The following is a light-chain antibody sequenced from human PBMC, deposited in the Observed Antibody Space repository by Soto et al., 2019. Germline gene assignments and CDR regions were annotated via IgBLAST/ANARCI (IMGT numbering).Light chain of an antibody. Sequence: DIVMTQSPLSLPVTPGEPASISCRSSQSLLHSNGYNYLGCYLQKPGQAPQLLIYLGSNRASGVPDRFSGSGSGTDFTLKISRVEAEDVCVYYCLQALQTPWTFGQGTKVEIK. CDR2: LGS. CDR1: QSLLHSNGYNY. V-gene: IGKV2-28*01. J-gene: IGKJ1*01. CDR3: LQALQTPWT.